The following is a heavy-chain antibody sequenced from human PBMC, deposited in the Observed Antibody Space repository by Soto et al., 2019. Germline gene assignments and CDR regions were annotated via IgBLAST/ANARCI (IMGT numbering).Heavy chain of an antibody. D-gene: IGHD5-18*01. CDR3: AREKKGDTDMADDAFDI. CDR1: GGSISSSNW. V-gene: IGHV4-4*02. J-gene: IGHJ3*02. Sequence: SETLSLTCAVSGGSISSSNWWSWVRQPPGKGLEWIGEIYHSGSTNYNPSLKSRVTISVDKSKNQFSLKLSSVTAADTAVYYCAREKKGDTDMADDAFDIWGQGTMVTVSS. CDR2: IYHSGST.